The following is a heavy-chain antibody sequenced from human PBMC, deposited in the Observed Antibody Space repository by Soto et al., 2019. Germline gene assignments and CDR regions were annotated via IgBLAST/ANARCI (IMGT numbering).Heavy chain of an antibody. D-gene: IGHD2-15*01. CDR2: ISYDGSNK. V-gene: IGHV3-30-3*01. J-gene: IGHJ4*02. CDR1: GFTFSSYA. Sequence: GGSLRLSCAASGFTFSSYAMHWVRQAPGKGLEWVAVISYDGSNKYYADSVKGRFTISRDNSKNTLYLQMNSLRAEDTAVYYCARDSRDIVVVAAIAYEHDYWGQGTLVTVSS. CDR3: ARDSRDIVVVAAIAYEHDY.